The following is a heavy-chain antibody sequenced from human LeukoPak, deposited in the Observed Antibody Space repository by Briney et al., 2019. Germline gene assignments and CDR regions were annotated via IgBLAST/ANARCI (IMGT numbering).Heavy chain of an antibody. D-gene: IGHD6-19*01. Sequence: GGSLRLSCAASGFIFSSFWMGWVRQAPGKGLEWVATIKQDGSEKYSVDSVKGRLTISRDNAKNSLYLQMNSLRAEDTAVYFCARDTSSAWYGLIDYWGQGSLVTVSS. J-gene: IGHJ4*02. CDR1: GFIFSSFW. V-gene: IGHV3-7*01. CDR2: IKQDGSEK. CDR3: ARDTSSAWYGLIDY.